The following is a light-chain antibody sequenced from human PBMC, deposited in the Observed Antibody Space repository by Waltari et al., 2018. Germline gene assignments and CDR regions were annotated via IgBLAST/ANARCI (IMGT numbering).Light chain of an antibody. CDR1: CGHSSNI. J-gene: IGLJ3*02. V-gene: IGLV4-69*01. CDR3: ETGGHGTWV. Sequence: QLVLTQSPSAPASLGASVKLTCTLSCGHSSNILERLQQQPGKAPRYLMQVNSDGSHRKWDGIPDHFSGSSSGAERYLTIASLQSEDEADYYCETGGHGTWVFGGGTKLTVL. CDR2: VNSDGSH.